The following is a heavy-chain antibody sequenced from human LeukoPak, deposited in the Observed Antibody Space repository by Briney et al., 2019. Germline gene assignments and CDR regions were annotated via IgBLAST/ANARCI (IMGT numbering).Heavy chain of an antibody. Sequence: QPGGSLRLSCAASGFTVSSYWMSWVRQAPGKGLEWVANIKQDGSEKYYVDSVKGRFTISRDNAKNSLYLQMNSLRAEDTAVYYCARDPYYDYVWGSYRFDAFDIWGQGTMVTVSS. J-gene: IGHJ3*02. D-gene: IGHD3-16*02. CDR2: IKQDGSEK. CDR1: GFTVSSYW. CDR3: ARDPYYDYVWGSYRFDAFDI. V-gene: IGHV3-7*01.